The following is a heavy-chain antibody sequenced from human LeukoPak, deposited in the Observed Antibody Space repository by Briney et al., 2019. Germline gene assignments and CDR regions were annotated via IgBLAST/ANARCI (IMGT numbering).Heavy chain of an antibody. CDR3: AKQRGGSYIYWYFDL. V-gene: IGHV3-23*01. CDR2: ISGSGGST. Sequence: GGSLRLSCAASGFTFSSYAMSWVRQAPGKGVEWVSAISGSGGSTYYADSVKGRFTISRDNSKNTLYLQMNSLRAEDTAVYYCAKQRGGSYIYWYFDLWGRGTLVTVSS. D-gene: IGHD1-26*01. CDR1: GFTFSSYA. J-gene: IGHJ2*01.